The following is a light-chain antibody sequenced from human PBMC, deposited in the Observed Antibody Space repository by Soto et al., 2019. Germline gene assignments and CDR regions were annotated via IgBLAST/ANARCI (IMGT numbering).Light chain of an antibody. CDR3: QQSYSTPHT. J-gene: IGKJ3*01. CDR2: AAS. CDR1: QTISTY. V-gene: IGKV1-39*01. Sequence: DIQMTQSPSSLSASVGDRVTITCRASQTISTYLNWYQQKPGKVPKLLIYAASRLQSGVPSRFSGSGSGTDFTLTISSLQPEDFATYYCQQSYSTPHTFGPGTKVDIK.